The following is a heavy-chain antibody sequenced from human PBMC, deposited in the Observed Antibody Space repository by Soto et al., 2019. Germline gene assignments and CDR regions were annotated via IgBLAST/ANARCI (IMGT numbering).Heavy chain of an antibody. CDR1: GGSISSCY. CDR3: TRAYNYYDSSGYYN. Sequence: PSETLSLTCTVSGGSISSCYWSWIRQPPGKGLEWIGYIYYSGSTNYNPSLKSRVTISVDTSKNQFSLKLSSVTAADTAVYYCTRAYNYYDSSGYYNWGQGTLVTVSS. J-gene: IGHJ4*02. CDR2: IYYSGST. V-gene: IGHV4-59*01. D-gene: IGHD3-22*01.